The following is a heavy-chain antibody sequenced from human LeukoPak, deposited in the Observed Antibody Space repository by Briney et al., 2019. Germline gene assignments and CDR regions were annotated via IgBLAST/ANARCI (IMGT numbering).Heavy chain of an antibody. V-gene: IGHV5-51*01. CDR2: IYPGDSDT. D-gene: IGHD5-12*01. J-gene: IGHJ4*02. Sequence: GASLKISCKGSGSSFTSYWIGWVRQMPGKGLEWMGIIYPGDSDTRYSPSFQGQVTISADTSISTAYLQWSSLKASDTAMYYWAVHGGYSGYDSGSFGYWGQGTLVTVSS. CDR3: AVHGGYSGYDSGSFGY. CDR1: GSSFTSYW.